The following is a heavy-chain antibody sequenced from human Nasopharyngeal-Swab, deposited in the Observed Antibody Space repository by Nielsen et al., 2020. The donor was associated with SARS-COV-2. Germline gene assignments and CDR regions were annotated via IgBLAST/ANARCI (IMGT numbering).Heavy chain of an antibody. CDR2: INPSDGTT. D-gene: IGHD6-19*01. V-gene: IGHV1-46*01. CDR3: ATNLRIAVAGTPFDY. Sequence: ASVKVSCKASGYTFTTFTRYYIHWVRHAPGQGLEWMGVINPSDGTTNYAQRFQGRVTMTRDTSTSTVYMELSSLRSEDTAVYYCATNLRIAVAGTPFDYWGQGTPVTASS. J-gene: IGHJ4*02. CDR1: GYTFTTFTRYY.